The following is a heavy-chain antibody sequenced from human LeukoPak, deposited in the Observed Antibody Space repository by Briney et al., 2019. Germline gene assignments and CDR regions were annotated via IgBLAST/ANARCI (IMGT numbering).Heavy chain of an antibody. J-gene: IGHJ6*03. CDR3: ARGLTWMGRDYYYYMDV. D-gene: IGHD4/OR15-4a*01. V-gene: IGHV4-59*01. CDR2: IYYSGST. Sequence: TSETLSLTCTVSGGSISSYYWSWIRQPPGKGLEWIGYIYYSGSTNYNPSLKSRVTISVDTSKNQFSLKLSSVTAADTAVYYCARGLTWMGRDYYYYMDVWGKGTTVTVSS. CDR1: GGSISSYY.